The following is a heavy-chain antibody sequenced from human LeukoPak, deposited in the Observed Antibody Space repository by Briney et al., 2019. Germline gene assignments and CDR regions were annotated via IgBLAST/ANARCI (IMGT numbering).Heavy chain of an antibody. J-gene: IGHJ4*02. V-gene: IGHV1-69*05. Sequence: PGKVSCKASGGTSRSYAISWVRQAPGQGLEWMGRIIPAFGTPNYAQNFQGRVTITTDESRTTAYMELRSLRSEDTAVYYCVRMKYYDLWSGDDYWGQGTLVTVSS. CDR1: GGTSRSYA. D-gene: IGHD3-3*01. CDR3: VRMKYYDLWSGDDY. CDR2: IIPAFGTP.